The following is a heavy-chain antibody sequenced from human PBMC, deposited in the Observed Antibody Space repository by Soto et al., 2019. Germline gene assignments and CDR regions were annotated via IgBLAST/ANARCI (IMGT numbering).Heavy chain of an antibody. CDR3: AKHYGSGSHYKGFYY. J-gene: IGHJ4*02. V-gene: IGHV3-23*01. D-gene: IGHD3-10*01. Sequence: EVQLLDSGGGLVQPGGSLRLSCAASGFTFSSYAMSWVSQAPGKGLEWVSSISGSDGSTYYADSVKGRFTISRDNSKNTLYLQMNSLRAEDTAVYYCAKHYGSGSHYKGFYYWGQGTLVTVSS. CDR1: GFTFSSYA. CDR2: ISGSDGST.